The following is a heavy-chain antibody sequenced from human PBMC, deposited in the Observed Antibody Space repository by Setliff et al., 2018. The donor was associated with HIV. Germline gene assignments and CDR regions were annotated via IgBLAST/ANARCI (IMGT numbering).Heavy chain of an antibody. J-gene: IGHJ5*02. CDR1: GYSITSAYY. CDR2: LYHSGSA. CDR3: ARDPGGLYCRSTSCQGGCFDP. Sequence: SETLSLTCAVSGYSITSAYYWGWIRQPPGKGLEWIGSLYHSGSASYNPSLKSRVTISLDTSKNQFSLKLNPVTAADTAVYYCARDPGGLYCRSTSCQGGCFDPWGQGTLVTVSS. D-gene: IGHD2-2*01. V-gene: IGHV4-38-2*02.